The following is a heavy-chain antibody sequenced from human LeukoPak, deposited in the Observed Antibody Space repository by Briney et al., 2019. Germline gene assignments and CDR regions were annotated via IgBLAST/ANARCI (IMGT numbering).Heavy chain of an antibody. V-gene: IGHV4-38-2*01. D-gene: IGHD6-13*01. CDR1: GYSISSGYY. J-gene: IGHJ4*02. Sequence: KPSETLCLTCAVSGYSISSGYYWGWIRQPPGKGLEWIGSIYHSGRTYYNPSLKSRVTISVDTSKNQFSLKLSSAPAADTAVYYCARQGLYSSSLAWGKFDYWGQGTLVTVSS. CDR3: ARQGLYSSSLAWGKFDY. CDR2: IYHSGRT.